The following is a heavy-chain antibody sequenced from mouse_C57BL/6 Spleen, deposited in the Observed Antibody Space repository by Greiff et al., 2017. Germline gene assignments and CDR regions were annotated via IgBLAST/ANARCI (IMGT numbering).Heavy chain of an antibody. CDR2: IRSKSNNYAT. Sequence: EVLLVESGGGLVQPKGSLTLSCAASGFSFNTYAMNWVRQAPGKGLEWVARIRSKSNNYATYYADSVKDRFTISRDDSESMLYLQMNNLKTEDTAMYYCVRHELGVFDYWGQGTTLTVSS. V-gene: IGHV10-1*01. CDR1: GFSFNTYA. CDR3: VRHELGVFDY. J-gene: IGHJ2*01. D-gene: IGHD4-1*01.